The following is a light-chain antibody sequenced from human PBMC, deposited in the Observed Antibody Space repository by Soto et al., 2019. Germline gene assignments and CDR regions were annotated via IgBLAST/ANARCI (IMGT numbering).Light chain of an antibody. CDR3: QQQTT. CDR1: QSVSSY. Sequence: EIVLTQSPATLSLSPGERATLSCRASQSVSSYLAWYQQKPGQAPRLLIYDASNRATGIPARFSGSGSGTDFTLTIRSLEPEDFAVYYCQQQTTFGQGTKLEIK. J-gene: IGKJ2*01. CDR2: DAS. V-gene: IGKV3-11*01.